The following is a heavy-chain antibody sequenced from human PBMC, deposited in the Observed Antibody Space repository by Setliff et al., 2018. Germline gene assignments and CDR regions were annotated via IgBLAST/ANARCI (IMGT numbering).Heavy chain of an antibody. J-gene: IGHJ3*01. V-gene: IGHV4-39*02. Sequence: KPSETLSLTCSVSGGSITSGGGFYWAWIRQPPGKELEWIGSFYSFGSIYYSPSLKNRVTISGDTSSNQFSLNLNSVTAADTAVYYCAREVGISGYYGRSSHYSFDLWGQGKMVTVSS. CDR2: FYSFGSI. CDR1: GGSITSGGGFY. D-gene: IGHD3-22*01. CDR3: AREVGISGYYGRSSHYSFDL.